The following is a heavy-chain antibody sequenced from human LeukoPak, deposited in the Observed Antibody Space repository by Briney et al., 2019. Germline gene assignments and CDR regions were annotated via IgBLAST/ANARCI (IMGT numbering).Heavy chain of an antibody. CDR1: GYTFSNYG. V-gene: IGHV1-18*01. CDR3: AREVEYYYDSSGYYY. J-gene: IGHJ4*02. CDR2: ISAYNGNT. D-gene: IGHD3-22*01. Sequence: ASVRVSCKASGYTFSNYGFIWVRQAPGQGLEWMGWISAYNGNTNYAQKLQGRVTMTTDTSTSTAYMELRSLRSDDTAVYYCAREVEYYYDSSGYYYWGQGTLVTVSS.